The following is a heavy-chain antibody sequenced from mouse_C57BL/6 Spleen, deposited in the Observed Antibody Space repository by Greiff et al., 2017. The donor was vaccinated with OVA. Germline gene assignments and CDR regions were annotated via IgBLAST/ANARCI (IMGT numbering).Heavy chain of an antibody. J-gene: IGHJ1*03. CDR1: GYTFTSYW. CDR2: IDPSDSET. V-gene: IGHV1-52*01. D-gene: IGHD1-1*01. Sequence: QVQLQQPGAELVRPGSSVKLSCKASGYTFTSYWMHWVKQRPIQGLEWIGNIDPSDSETHYNPKFKDKATLTVDKSSSTAYLQLSSLTSEDTAVYDCARWNYGSSDVYVDVWGTGTTVTVSS. CDR3: ARWNYGSSDVYVDV.